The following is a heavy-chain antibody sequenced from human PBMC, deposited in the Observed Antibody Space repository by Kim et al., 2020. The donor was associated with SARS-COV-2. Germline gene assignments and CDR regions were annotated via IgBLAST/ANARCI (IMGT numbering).Heavy chain of an antibody. CDR1: GGSINSRTYY. CDR2: VYYDGTT. V-gene: IGHV4-39*01. Sequence: SETLSLTCTVSGGSINSRTYYWTWIRQPPGKDLEWIASVYYDGTTYSNPSLRSRITMSADRSKNQFSLTLNSMTAADTAVYYCARQGNVRPSSWYFDYWGQGALVTVSS. CDR3: ARQGNVRPSSWYFDY. J-gene: IGHJ4*02.